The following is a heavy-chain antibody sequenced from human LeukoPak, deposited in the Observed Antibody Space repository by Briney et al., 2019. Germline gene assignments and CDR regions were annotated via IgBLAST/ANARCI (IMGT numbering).Heavy chain of an antibody. V-gene: IGHV3-23*01. J-gene: IGHJ4*02. CDR2: ISGSGGST. D-gene: IGHD3-22*01. Sequence: GGSLRLSCAASGFTFNTYGMSWVRQAPGKGLEWVSGISGSGGSTYYADSVKGRFTISRDNSKNTLYVQMNSLRAEDTAIYYCAKGGSSGYYYFDYWGQGTLVTVSS. CDR1: GFTFNTYG. CDR3: AKGGSSGYYYFDY.